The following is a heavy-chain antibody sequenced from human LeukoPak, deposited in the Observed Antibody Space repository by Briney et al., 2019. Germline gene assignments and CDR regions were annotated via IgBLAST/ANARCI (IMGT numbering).Heavy chain of an antibody. CDR1: GYTFINFA. J-gene: IGHJ4*02. CDR3: ARGPRAAADDY. V-gene: IGHV1-3*01. Sequence: GASVKVSCKASGYTFINFAINWGRQAPGQRPEWMRWINAGNGNTKYSQKFQDRVTITRDTSASTAYMELTSLTSEDTAVYYCARGPRAAADDYWGQGTLVTVSS. D-gene: IGHD6-13*01. CDR2: INAGNGNT.